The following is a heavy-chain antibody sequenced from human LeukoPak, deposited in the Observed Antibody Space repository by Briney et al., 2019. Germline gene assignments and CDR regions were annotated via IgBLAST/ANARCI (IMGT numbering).Heavy chain of an antibody. D-gene: IGHD5-12*01. CDR1: GFTFSSYG. J-gene: IGHJ4*02. CDR2: ISYDGSNK. V-gene: IGHV3-30*18. CDR3: AKAKWESGYHANDY. Sequence: GGSLRLSCAASGFTFSSYGMHWVRQAPGKGLEWVALISYDGSNKYYADSVKGRFTISRDNSKNTLYLQMNSLRAEDTALYYCAKAKWESGYHANDYWGQGTLVTVSS.